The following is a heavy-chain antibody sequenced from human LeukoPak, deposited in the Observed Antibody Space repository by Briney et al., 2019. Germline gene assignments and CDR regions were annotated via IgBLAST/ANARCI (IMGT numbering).Heavy chain of an antibody. V-gene: IGHV4-59*08. D-gene: IGHD3-3*01. CDR2: IYYSGST. CDR1: GGSLSSYY. CDR3: ARLANNYDFWSGYYGARWLDP. Sequence: SETLSLTCTVSGGSLSSYYWSWIRQPPGKGLEWIGYIYYSGSTNYNPSLKSRVTISVDTSKNQFSLKLSSVTAADTAVYYCARLANNYDFWSGYYGARWLDPWGQGTLVTVSS. J-gene: IGHJ5*02.